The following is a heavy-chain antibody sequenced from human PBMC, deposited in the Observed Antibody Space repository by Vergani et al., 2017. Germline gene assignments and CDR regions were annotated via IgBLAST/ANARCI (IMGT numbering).Heavy chain of an antibody. CDR1: GFTFSSYA. CDR2: ISGNGGST. D-gene: IGHD2-2*01. Sequence: EVQLLESGGGLVQPGGSLRLSCAASGFTFSSYAMSWVRQAPGQGLEWVSAISGNGGSTYYADSVKGRFTISRDNSKNTLYLQMNSLRAEDTAVYYCAKEGGEYCSSTSCSYYYYYYMDVWGKGTTVTVSS. J-gene: IGHJ6*03. CDR3: AKEGGEYCSSTSCSYYYYYYMDV. V-gene: IGHV3-23*01.